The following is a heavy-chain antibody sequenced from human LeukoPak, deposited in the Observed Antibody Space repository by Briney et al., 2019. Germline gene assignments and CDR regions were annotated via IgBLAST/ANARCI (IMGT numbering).Heavy chain of an antibody. V-gene: IGHV4-39*01. CDR3: ARLSVATAGPGIDY. D-gene: IGHD6-13*01. CDR2: IYYSGST. Sequence: SETLSLTCTVSGGSVSSGSYYWSWIRQPPGKGLEWIGSIYYSGSTCYNPSLKSRVTISVDTSKNQFSLKLSSVTAADTAVYYCARLSVATAGPGIDYWGQGTLVTVSS. J-gene: IGHJ4*02. CDR1: GGSVSSGSYY.